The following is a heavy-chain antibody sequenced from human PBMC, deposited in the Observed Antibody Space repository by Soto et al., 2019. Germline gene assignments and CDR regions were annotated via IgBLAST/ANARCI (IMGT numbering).Heavy chain of an antibody. CDR1: CGSSSSGDYY. J-gene: IGHJ6*02. CDR2: IYYSGST. D-gene: IGHD3-3*01. CDR3: ARDMSPITIFGVVITVWSYYYGMDV. Sequence: SETLSLTYTVSCGSSSSGDYYWIWIRQPPGKGLDWIGYIYYSGSTYYNPSLKSRVTISVDTSKNQFSLKLSSVTAADTAVYYCARDMSPITIFGVVITVWSYYYGMDVWGQGTAVTVSS. V-gene: IGHV4-30-4*01.